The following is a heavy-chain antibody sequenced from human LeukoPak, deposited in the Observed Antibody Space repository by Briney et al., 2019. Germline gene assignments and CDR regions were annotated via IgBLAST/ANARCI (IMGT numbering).Heavy chain of an antibody. CDR1: GFVFTSYG. CDR2: ISAYNGNT. J-gene: IGHJ4*02. V-gene: IGHV1-18*01. D-gene: IGHD6-19*01. CDR3: AREGVSGWYLKGWYFDY. Sequence: ASVKVSCKASGFVFTSYGFTWVRQAPGQGLEWMGWISAYNGNTNYAQKLQGRVTMTTDTSTSTAYMELRSLRSDDTAVYYCAREGVSGWYLKGWYFDYWGQGTLVTVSS.